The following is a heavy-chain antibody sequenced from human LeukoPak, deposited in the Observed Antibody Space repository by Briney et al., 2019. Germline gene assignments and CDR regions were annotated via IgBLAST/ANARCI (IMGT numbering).Heavy chain of an antibody. J-gene: IGHJ4*02. CDR1: GFTFSSYG. V-gene: IGHV3-30*18. Sequence: GSLRLSCAASGFTFSSYGMHWVRQAPGKGLEWVAVISYDGSNKYYADSVKGRFTISRDNSKNTLYLQMNSLRAEDTAVYYCAKKKNYYFDYWGQGTLVTVSS. CDR2: ISYDGSNK. CDR3: AKKKNYYFDY.